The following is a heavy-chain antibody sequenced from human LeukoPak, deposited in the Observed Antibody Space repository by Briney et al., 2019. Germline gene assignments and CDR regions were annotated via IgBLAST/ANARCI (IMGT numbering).Heavy chain of an antibody. J-gene: IGHJ5*02. Sequence: PSETLSLTCTVSGGSISSGDYYWSWIRQPPGKGLEWIGYIYYSGSTYYNPSLKSRVTISVDRSKNQFSLKLSSVTAADTALYYCARQGGDSMVRGVIRDWFDPWGQGTLVTVSS. CDR2: IYYSGST. D-gene: IGHD3-10*01. CDR3: ARQGGDSMVRGVIRDWFDP. V-gene: IGHV4-30-4*01. CDR1: GGSISSGDYY.